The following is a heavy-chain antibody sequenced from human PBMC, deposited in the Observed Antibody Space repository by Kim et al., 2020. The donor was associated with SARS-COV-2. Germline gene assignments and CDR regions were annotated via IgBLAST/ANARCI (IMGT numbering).Heavy chain of an antibody. CDR1: GFTFSSYW. CDR2: IKQDGSEK. CDR3: ASSARRPFTVPGWELPLDY. V-gene: IGHV3-7*01. D-gene: IGHD1-26*01. Sequence: GGSLRLSCAASGFTFSSYWMSWVRQAPGKGLEWVANIKQDGSEKYYVDSVKGRFTISRDNAKNSLYLQMNSLRAEDTAVYYCASSARRPFTVPGWELPLDYWGQGTLVTVSS. J-gene: IGHJ4*02.